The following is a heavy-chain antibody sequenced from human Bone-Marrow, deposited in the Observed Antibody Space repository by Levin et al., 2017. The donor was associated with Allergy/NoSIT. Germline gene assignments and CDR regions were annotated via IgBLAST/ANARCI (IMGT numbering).Heavy chain of an antibody. D-gene: IGHD4-17*01. CDR2: ISAYNGNT. V-gene: IGHV1-18*01. J-gene: IGHJ2*01. Sequence: PGESLKISCKASGYTFTSYGISWVRQAPGQGLEWMGWISAYNGNTNYAQKLQGRVTMTTDTSTSTAYMELRSLRSDDTAVYYCARDTTVKFPTWYFDLWGRGTLVTVSS. CDR1: GYTFTSYG. CDR3: ARDTTVKFPTWYFDL.